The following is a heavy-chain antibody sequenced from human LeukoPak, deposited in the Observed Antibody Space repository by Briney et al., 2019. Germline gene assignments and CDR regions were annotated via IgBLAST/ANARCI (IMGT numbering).Heavy chain of an antibody. CDR1: XFTVSYHY. Sequence: GGSVRLSCAASXFTVSYHYMSWVRQAPGKGLEWISVIYTGGNTYYADSVKGRFAISRDTSKNTLYLQMNSVRVEDTALYYCARGSTLRGYSYAFLDSWGQGTLVTVSS. D-gene: IGHD5-18*01. CDR2: IYTGGNT. CDR3: ARGSTLRGYSYAFLDS. J-gene: IGHJ4*02. V-gene: IGHV3-66*01.